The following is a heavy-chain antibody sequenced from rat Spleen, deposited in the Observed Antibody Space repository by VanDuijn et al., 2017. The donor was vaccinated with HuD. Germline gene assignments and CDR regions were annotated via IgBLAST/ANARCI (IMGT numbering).Heavy chain of an antibody. CDR2: ISPSGVT. J-gene: IGHJ2*01. CDR1: GFTFRNLD. CDR3: ARRHYGYTDYFDY. Sequence: EVQLVESDGGLVQPGRSLKLSCEASGFTFRNLDMAWVRQAPTKGLEWVASISPSGVTYYRDSVKGRFTVSRENAKSTLYFLIDSLRSEDTATYYCARRHYGYTDYFDYWGQGVMVTVSS. D-gene: IGHD1-9*01. V-gene: IGHV5S23*01.